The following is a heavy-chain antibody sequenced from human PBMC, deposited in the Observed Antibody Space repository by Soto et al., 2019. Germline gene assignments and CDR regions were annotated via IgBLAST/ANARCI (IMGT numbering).Heavy chain of an antibody. D-gene: IGHD2-15*01. CDR2: IDHSGIT. V-gene: IGHV4-34*04. CDR3: ARGGSVAFAF. CDR1: GGSFSGFS. Sequence: PSENLSITSAVYGGSFSGFSWTWIRQSPGKGLEWIGEIDHSGITNHNTALKRRATMSVDTSKNQFSLKLRSVTAADTAVYYCARGGSVAFAF. J-gene: IGHJ3*01.